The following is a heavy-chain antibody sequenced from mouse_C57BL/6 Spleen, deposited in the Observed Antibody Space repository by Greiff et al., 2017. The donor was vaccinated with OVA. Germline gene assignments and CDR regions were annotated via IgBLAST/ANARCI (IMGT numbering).Heavy chain of an antibody. CDR1: GYTFTGYT. D-gene: IGHD2-12*01. CDR3: ERRGKDDPEWFAY. V-gene: IGHV1-62-2*01. CDR2: FYPGSGST. J-gene: IGHJ3*01. Sequence: QVQLKQSGAELVKPGASVKLSCKASGYTFTGYTIHWVKQRSGQGLEWIGWFYPGSGSTKYNEKFKDKATLTADKSSSKAYMELSSLTSEDSAVYSGERRGKDDPEWFAYWGQGTLVTVSA.